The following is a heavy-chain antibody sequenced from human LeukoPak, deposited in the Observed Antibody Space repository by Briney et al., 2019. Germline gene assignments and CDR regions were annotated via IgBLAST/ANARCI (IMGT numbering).Heavy chain of an antibody. CDR3: AKVPKWLVLAHYFDY. Sequence: GGSLRLSCAASGFTFSSYAMSWVRQAPGKGLEWVSAISGSGGSTYYADSVKGRFTISRDNSKNTLYLQMNSLRAEDTAVYYCAKVPKWLVLAHYFDYWGQGTLVTVSS. D-gene: IGHD6-19*01. CDR2: ISGSGGST. CDR1: GFTFSSYA. J-gene: IGHJ4*02. V-gene: IGHV3-23*01.